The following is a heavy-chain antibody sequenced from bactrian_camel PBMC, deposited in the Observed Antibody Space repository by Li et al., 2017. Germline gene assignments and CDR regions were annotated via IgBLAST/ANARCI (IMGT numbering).Heavy chain of an antibody. V-gene: IGHV3S63*01. CDR3: MAERFGGLNVFMECGGSW. Sequence: HVQLVESGGGSVQAGGSMTLSCVVSGYTYNTMCIGWFRQAPGREREGVACIRTEDGDTLYADTVKGRFTISHDKASNTVYLQMDNLKPEDTAMYQCMAERFGGLNVFMECGGSWRGRGTQVTVS. CDR1: GYTYNTMC. J-gene: IGHJ4*01. D-gene: IGHD6*01. CDR2: IRTEDGDT.